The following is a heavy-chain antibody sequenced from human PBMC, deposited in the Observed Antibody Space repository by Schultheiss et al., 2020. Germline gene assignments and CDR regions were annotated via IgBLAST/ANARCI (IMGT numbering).Heavy chain of an antibody. CDR2: IYYSGST. V-gene: IGHV4-59*12. CDR3: ARGSDNWFDP. Sequence: ETLSLTCTVSGGSISSYYWSWIRQPPGKGLEWIGYIYYSGSTNYNPSLKSRVTISVDTSKNQFSLKLSSVTAADTAVYYCARGSDNWFDPWGQGTLVTVSS. J-gene: IGHJ5*02. CDR1: GGSISSYY.